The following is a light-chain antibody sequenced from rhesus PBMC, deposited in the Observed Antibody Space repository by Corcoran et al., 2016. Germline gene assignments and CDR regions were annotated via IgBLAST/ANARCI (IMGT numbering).Light chain of an antibody. V-gene: IGKV1-74*01. J-gene: IGKJ3*01. Sequence: DIQMTQSPSSLSASLGDRVTITCRASDNVNNYLNWYQQKTGKAPKLLIYKSSTLHSGVPSRFSSSGSGTDYTFTISSLQPEDVSTYLWQHGYCTPLTFGPGTKLDI. CDR2: KSS. CDR3: QHGYCTPLT. CDR1: DNVNNY.